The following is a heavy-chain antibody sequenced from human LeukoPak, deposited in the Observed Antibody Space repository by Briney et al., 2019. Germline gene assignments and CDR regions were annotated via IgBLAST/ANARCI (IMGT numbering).Heavy chain of an antibody. Sequence: GGSLRLSCVGSGFTFSNYEMNWVRQAPGKGLEWVSYISSTSGTIYYADSVKGRFTISRDNAKNSLYLQTNSLRAEDTAVYYCARDTYFGSGTYSDYWGQGALVTVSS. V-gene: IGHV3-48*03. CDR2: ISSTSGTI. CDR3: ARDTYFGSGTYSDY. D-gene: IGHD3-10*01. J-gene: IGHJ4*02. CDR1: GFTFSNYE.